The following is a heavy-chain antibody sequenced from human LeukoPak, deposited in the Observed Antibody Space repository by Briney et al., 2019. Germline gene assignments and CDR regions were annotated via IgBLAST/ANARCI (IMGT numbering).Heavy chain of an antibody. CDR2: IYYSGST. V-gene: IGHV4-61*08. Sequence: SETLSLTCTVSGGSISSGGYYWSWIRQPPGKGLEWIGYIYYSGSTNYNPSLKSRVTISVDTSKNQFSLKLSSVTAADTAVYYCARDRGSYYDFWSGSGFDPWGQGTLVAVSS. CDR1: GGSISSGGYY. CDR3: ARDRGSYYDFWSGSGFDP. J-gene: IGHJ5*02. D-gene: IGHD3-3*01.